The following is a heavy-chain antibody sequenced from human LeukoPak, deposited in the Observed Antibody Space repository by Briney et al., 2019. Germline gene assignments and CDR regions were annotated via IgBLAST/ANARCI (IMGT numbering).Heavy chain of an antibody. CDR2: MYDTVNT. J-gene: IGHJ4*02. CDR1: GGSISSHY. Sequence: SETLSLTCTVSGGSISSHYWSWVRQPPGKGLEGIGYMYDTVNTKDNPALTRRLTLSADTSKNQFSLRLGSVTAADTAVYYCATIKRGYPYGYFDFWGQGILVTVSS. CDR3: ATIKRGYPYGYFDF. D-gene: IGHD5-18*01. V-gene: IGHV4-59*11.